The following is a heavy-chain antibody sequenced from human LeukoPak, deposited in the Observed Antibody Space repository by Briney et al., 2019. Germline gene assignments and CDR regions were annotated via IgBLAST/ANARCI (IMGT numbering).Heavy chain of an antibody. CDR3: ARDISYSSSSPYYFDY. CDR2: ISSSSSYI. D-gene: IGHD6-6*01. J-gene: IGHJ4*02. Sequence: GNSLRLSCAASGFTFSSYSMNWVRQAPGKGLEWVSSISSSSSYIYYADSVKGRFTISRDNAKNSLYLQMNNLRAEDTAVYYCARDISYSSSSPYYFDYWGQGTLVTVSS. CDR1: GFTFSSYS. V-gene: IGHV3-21*01.